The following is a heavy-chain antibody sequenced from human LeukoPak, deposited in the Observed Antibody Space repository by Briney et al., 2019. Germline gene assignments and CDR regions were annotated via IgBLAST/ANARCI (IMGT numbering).Heavy chain of an antibody. D-gene: IGHD5-12*01. CDR3: ARIVATINWFDP. J-gene: IGHJ5*02. CDR1: GFTFSSYS. V-gene: IGHV4-34*01. CDR2: INHSGST. Sequence: GSLRLSCAASGFTFSSYSMNWIRQPPGKGLEWIGEINHSGSTNYNPSLKSRVTISVDTSKNQFSLKLSSVTAADTAVYYCARIVATINWFDPWGQGTLVTVSS.